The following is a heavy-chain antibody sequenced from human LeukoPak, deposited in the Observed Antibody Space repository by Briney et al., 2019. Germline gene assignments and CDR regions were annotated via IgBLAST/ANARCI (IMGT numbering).Heavy chain of an antibody. CDR1: GGSFSGYY. D-gene: IGHD6-19*01. J-gene: IGHJ6*03. CDR3: ASQKGLVRNYYYYYMDV. Sequence: PSETLSLTCAVYGGSFSGYYWSWIRQPPGKGLEWIGEINHSGSTSYNPSLKSRVTISVDTSKNQFSLKLSSVTAADTAVYYCASQKGLVRNYYYYYMDVWGKGTTVTISS. CDR2: INHSGST. V-gene: IGHV4-34*01.